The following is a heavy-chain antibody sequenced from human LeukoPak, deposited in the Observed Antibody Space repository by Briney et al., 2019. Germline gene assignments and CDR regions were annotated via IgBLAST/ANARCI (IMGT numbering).Heavy chain of an antibody. CDR1: GGSISSGSYY. CDR3: ARQDYGEVD. D-gene: IGHD4-17*01. J-gene: IGHJ4*02. V-gene: IGHV4-61*02. CDR2: IYTSGST. Sequence: SETLSLTCTVSGGSISSGSYYWSWIRQPAGKGLEWIGRIYTSGSTNYNPSLKSRVTMSIDTSKNQFSLKLSSVTAADTAIYYCARQDYGEVDWGQGTLVTVSS.